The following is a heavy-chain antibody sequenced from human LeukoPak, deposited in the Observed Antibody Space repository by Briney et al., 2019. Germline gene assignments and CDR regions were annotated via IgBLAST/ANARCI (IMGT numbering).Heavy chain of an antibody. CDR3: ARVGYSSGWYIDY. D-gene: IGHD6-19*01. J-gene: IGHJ4*02. V-gene: IGHV4-59*08. CDR2: IYYSGAT. Sequence: SETLSLTCTVSGDSISSYYWSWIRQPPGKGLEWIGYIYYSGATNYNPSLKSRVTISVDTSKNQFSLKLSSVTAADTAVYYCARVGYSSGWYIDYWGQGTLVTVSS. CDR1: GDSISSYY.